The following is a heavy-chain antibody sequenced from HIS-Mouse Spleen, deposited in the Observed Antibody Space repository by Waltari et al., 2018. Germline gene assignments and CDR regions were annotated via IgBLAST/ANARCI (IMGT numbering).Heavy chain of an antibody. Sequence: QVTLRESGPALVKPTQTLTLTCTFSGFSLSTSGMCVSWIRQPPGKALEWRARIDWDDDKYYSTSLKTRLTISTDTSKNQVVLTMTNMDPLDTATYYCARIAEGYTSGWYAFDYWGQGTLVTVSS. V-gene: IGHV2-70*15. CDR2: IDWDDDK. J-gene: IGHJ4*02. CDR3: ARIAEGYTSGWYAFDY. CDR1: GFSLSTSGMC. D-gene: IGHD6-19*01.